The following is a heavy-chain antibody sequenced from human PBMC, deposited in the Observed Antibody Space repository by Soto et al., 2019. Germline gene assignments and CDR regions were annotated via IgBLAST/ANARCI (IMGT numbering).Heavy chain of an antibody. Sequence: QVHLVQSGAEVKKPGASVKVSCKCSGYTFTSYGITWVRQAPGQGLEWMGWTSAHNGNTDYAQKLPGSVTVTRDTSTSTAYMELRSLRSDDTAVYYCARGRYGDYWGQGALVTVSS. D-gene: IGHD1-1*01. CDR1: GYTFTSYG. CDR3: ARGRYGDY. J-gene: IGHJ4*02. CDR2: TSAHNGNT. V-gene: IGHV1-18*01.